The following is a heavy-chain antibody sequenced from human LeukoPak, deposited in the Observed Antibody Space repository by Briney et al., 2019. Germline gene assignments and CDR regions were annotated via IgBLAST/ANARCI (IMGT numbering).Heavy chain of an antibody. CDR1: GFTFDDYA. J-gene: IGHJ4*02. Sequence: GRSLRLSCAASGFTFDDYAMHWVRQAPGKGLEWVSGISWNSGSIGYADSVKGRFTISRDNAKNSLYLQMNSLRAEDTAVYYCARDGPALRFLEWLLSYYLDYWGQGTLVTVSS. V-gene: IGHV3-9*01. CDR2: ISWNSGSI. D-gene: IGHD3-3*01. CDR3: ARDGPALRFLEWLLSYYLDY.